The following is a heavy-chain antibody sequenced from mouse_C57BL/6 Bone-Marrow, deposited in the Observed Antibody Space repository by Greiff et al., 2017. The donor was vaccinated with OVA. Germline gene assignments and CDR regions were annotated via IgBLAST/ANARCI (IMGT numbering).Heavy chain of an antibody. CDR2: INPNTGGT. Sequence: VQLQQSGPELVKPGASVKIPCKASGYTFTDYNMDWVKQSHGKSLEWIGDINPNTGGTIYNQKFKGKATLTVDKSSSTAYMELRSLTSEDTAVYYCARRIYYYGSSYGYYAMDYWGQGTSVTVSS. CDR1: GYTFTDYN. CDR3: ARRIYYYGSSYGYYAMDY. J-gene: IGHJ4*01. D-gene: IGHD1-1*01. V-gene: IGHV1-18*01.